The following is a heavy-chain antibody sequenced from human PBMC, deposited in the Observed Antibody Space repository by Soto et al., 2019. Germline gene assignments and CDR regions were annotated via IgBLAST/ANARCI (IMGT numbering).Heavy chain of an antibody. J-gene: IGHJ4*02. CDR3: ATAVRGSAWSY. CDR2: TKDDGSQT. CDR1: GFTFSGYW. D-gene: IGHD6-19*01. V-gene: IGHV3-7*01. Sequence: EVKLEESGGGLVQTGGSLRLSCAVSGFTFSGYWMRWVRQSPGRGLEGVANTKDDGSQTYYVGSVRGRFTISRDNGQNSLYLHMNSLRVEDTAVYYRATAVRGSAWSYWGQGTLVTVSS.